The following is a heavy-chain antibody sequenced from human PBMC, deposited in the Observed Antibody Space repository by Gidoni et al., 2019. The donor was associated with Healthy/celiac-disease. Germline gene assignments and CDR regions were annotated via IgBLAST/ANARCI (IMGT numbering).Heavy chain of an antibody. CDR2: IDPSDSYT. Sequence: EVQLVQSGAEVKKPGESLRISCKGSGYSFTSYWISWVRQMPGKGLEWMGRIDPSDSYTNYSPSFQGHVTISADKSISTAYLQWSSLKASDTAMYYCARHGSSMVPYYGFDYWGQGTLVTVSS. D-gene: IGHD1-26*01. CDR3: ARHGSSMVPYYGFDY. CDR1: GYSFTSYW. J-gene: IGHJ4*02. V-gene: IGHV5-10-1*01.